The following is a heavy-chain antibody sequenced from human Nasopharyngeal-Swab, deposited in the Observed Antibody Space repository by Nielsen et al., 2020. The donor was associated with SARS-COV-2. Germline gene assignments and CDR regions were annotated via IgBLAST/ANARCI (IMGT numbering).Heavy chain of an antibody. CDR1: CYNFTTYW. V-gene: IGHV5-51*01. CDR2: IYPGDSDT. Sequence: GESLKISCNGSCYNFTTYWIARVRQMPGKGLEWMGIIYPGDSDTRYSPSFQGQVTISADKSISTAYLQWSSLKASDTAMYYCARRFEPSPGGYWFDPWGQGTLVTVSS. CDR3: ARRFEPSPGGYWFDP. J-gene: IGHJ5*02. D-gene: IGHD1-14*01.